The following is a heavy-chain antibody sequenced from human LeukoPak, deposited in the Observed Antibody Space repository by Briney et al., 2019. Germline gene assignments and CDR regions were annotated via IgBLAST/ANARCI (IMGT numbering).Heavy chain of an antibody. CDR3: ARLVWRSGWYFDY. CDR2: IYSGGST. J-gene: IGHJ4*02. Sequence: PGGSLRLSCAASGFTVSSNYMSWVRQAPGKGLEWVSVIYSGGSTYYADSVKGRFTISRHNSKNTLYLQTNSLRAEDTAVYYCARLVWRSGWYFDYWGQGTLVTVSS. V-gene: IGHV3-53*04. D-gene: IGHD6-19*01. CDR1: GFTVSSNY.